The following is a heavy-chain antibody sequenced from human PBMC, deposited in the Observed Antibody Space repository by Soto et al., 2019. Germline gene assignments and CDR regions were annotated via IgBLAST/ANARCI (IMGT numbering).Heavy chain of an antibody. Sequence: EVQLLESGGGLVQPGGSLRLSXAXXXXXXSSXXMSWVRQAPGKGLEWVSAISGSGGSTYYADSVKGRFTISRDNSKNTLYLQMNXXRAXXXAVXYCAYSSTPFDYWGQGTLVTVSS. CDR1: XXXXSSXX. CDR2: ISGSGGST. CDR3: AYSSTPFDY. D-gene: IGHD6-13*01. V-gene: IGHV3-23*01. J-gene: IGHJ4*02.